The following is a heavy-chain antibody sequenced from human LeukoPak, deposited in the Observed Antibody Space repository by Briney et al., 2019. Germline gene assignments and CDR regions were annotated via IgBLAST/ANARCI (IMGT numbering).Heavy chain of an antibody. J-gene: IGHJ6*02. V-gene: IGHV3-21*01. Sequence: GGSLRLSCAASGFTFSSYTMHWIRQAPGKGLEWVSSISGSNSYIFYADSVKGRFTVSRDNAKDSLYLQMNSLRAEDTAVYYCARGTGLLGRRIVGMDVWGQGTTVTVSS. CDR1: GFTFSSYT. CDR2: ISGSNSYI. CDR3: ARGTGLLGRRIVGMDV. D-gene: IGHD1-26*01.